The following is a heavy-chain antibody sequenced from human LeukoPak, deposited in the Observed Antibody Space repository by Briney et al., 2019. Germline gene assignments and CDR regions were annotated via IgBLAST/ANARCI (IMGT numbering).Heavy chain of an antibody. CDR3: AREGKWEGAFDV. D-gene: IGHD1-26*01. J-gene: IGHJ3*01. Sequence: SGTLSLTCTVSGDSISRYHWGWIRQPPGKGLEWIAYIYHSGSTDYNPSLKSRVTMSVDMSKNQFSLKLRSVTAADTAVYYCAREGKWEGAFDVWGNGTPVTVSS. V-gene: IGHV4-59*01. CDR2: IYHSGST. CDR1: GDSISRYH.